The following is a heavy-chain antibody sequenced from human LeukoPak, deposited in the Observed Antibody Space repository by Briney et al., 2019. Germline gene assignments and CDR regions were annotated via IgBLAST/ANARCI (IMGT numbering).Heavy chain of an antibody. CDR3: TRGPSYHSKWVGGMWFDP. CDR2: IIPIFGTA. CDR1: GGTFSSYA. Sequence: SVKVSCKASGGTFSSYAISWVRQAPGQGLEWMGGIIPIFGTANYAQKFQGRVTITADESTSTAYMELSSLRSEDTAVYYCTRGPSYHSKWVGGMWFDPWGQGTLVSVSS. V-gene: IGHV1-69*13. J-gene: IGHJ5*02. D-gene: IGHD6-19*01.